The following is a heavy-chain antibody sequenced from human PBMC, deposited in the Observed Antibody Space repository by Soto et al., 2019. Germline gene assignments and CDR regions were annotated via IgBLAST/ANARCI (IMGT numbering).Heavy chain of an antibody. CDR2: IYHSGST. CDR1: GGSISSGGYS. V-gene: IGHV4-30-2*01. J-gene: IGHJ6*02. CDR3: ARGGRRSPGMDV. Sequence: SETLSLTCAVSGGSISSGGYSWSWIRQPPGKGLEWIGYIYHSGSTYYNPSLKSRVTISVDRSKNQFSLKLSSVTAADTAVYYCARGGRRSPGMDVWGQGTTVTVS.